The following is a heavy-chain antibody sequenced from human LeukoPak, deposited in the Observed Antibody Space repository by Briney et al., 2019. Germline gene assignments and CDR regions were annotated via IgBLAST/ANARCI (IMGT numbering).Heavy chain of an antibody. CDR3: VPLNWNPPGDFDR. J-gene: IGHJ4*02. D-gene: IGHD1-20*01. V-gene: IGHV3-30*03. Sequence: GGSLRLSCAASGFTFSSYGMHWVRQAPGKGLEWVAVISYDGSNKYYADSAKGRFTISRDNSKNTLYLQMNSLRAEDTAVYYCVPLNWNPPGDFDRWGQGTLVTVSS. CDR2: ISYDGSNK. CDR1: GFTFSSYG.